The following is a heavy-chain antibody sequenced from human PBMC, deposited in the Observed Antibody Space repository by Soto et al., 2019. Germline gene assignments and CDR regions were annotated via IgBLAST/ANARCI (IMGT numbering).Heavy chain of an antibody. D-gene: IGHD2-21*02. V-gene: IGHV3-23*01. Sequence: SGGSLRLSCAASGFTFSSYAMSWVRQAPGKGLEWVSAISGSGGSTYYADSVKGRFTISRGNSKNTLYLQMNSLRAEDTAVYYCAKGMVAAYCGGDCYSGGFDYWGQGTLVTVSS. J-gene: IGHJ4*02. CDR3: AKGMVAAYCGGDCYSGGFDY. CDR1: GFTFSSYA. CDR2: ISGSGGST.